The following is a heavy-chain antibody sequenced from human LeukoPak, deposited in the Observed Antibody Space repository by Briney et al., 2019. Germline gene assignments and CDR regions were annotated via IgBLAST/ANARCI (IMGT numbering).Heavy chain of an antibody. CDR3: ARVRFRGKYSSLDY. Sequence: GGSLRLSCAASGFTFSSYWMNWVRQAPGKGLEWVANIKQDGSEKYYVDSVKGRFTISRDNAKNSLYLQMNSLRAEDTALYHCARVRFRGKYSSLDYWGQGTLVTVSS. J-gene: IGHJ4*02. V-gene: IGHV3-7*03. CDR2: IKQDGSEK. D-gene: IGHD6-19*01. CDR1: GFTFSSYW.